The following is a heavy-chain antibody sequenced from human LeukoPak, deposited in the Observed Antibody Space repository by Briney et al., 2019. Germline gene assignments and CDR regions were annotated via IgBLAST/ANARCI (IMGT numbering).Heavy chain of an antibody. Sequence: GGSLRLSCAASGFTVSSTYMSWVRQAPGKGLEWVSVIYSGGSTYYADSVKGRFTISRDNSKNTLYLQMNSLRAEDTAVYYYARDRLYSSSSEDYWGQGTLVTVSS. J-gene: IGHJ4*02. CDR1: GFTVSSTY. V-gene: IGHV3-53*01. D-gene: IGHD6-6*01. CDR2: IYSGGST. CDR3: ARDRLYSSSSEDY.